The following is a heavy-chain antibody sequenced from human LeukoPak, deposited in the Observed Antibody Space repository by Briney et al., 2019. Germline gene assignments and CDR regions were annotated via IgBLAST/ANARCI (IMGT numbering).Heavy chain of an antibody. V-gene: IGHV4-61*02. J-gene: IGHJ2*01. CDR1: GGSINSGNYY. Sequence: PSETLSLTCTVSGGSINSGNYYWSWIRQPAGKGLEWIGRIYTSGSTNYNPSLKSRVTISVDKSKNQFSLKLSSVTAADTAVHYCARGRSTVTYYWYFDLWGRGTLVTVSS. CDR3: ARGRSTVTYYWYFDL. CDR2: IYTSGST. D-gene: IGHD4-17*01.